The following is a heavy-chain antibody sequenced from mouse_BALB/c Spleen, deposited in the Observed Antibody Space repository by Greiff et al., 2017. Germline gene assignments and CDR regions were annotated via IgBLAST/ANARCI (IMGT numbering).Heavy chain of an antibody. V-gene: IGHV5-4*02. J-gene: IGHJ3*01. D-gene: IGHD1-2*01. CDR2: ISDGGSYT. CDR3: AHGPWFAY. Sequence: EVQVVESGGGLVKPGGSLKLSCAASGFTFSDYYMYWVRQTPEKRLEWVATISDGGSYTYYPDSVKGRFTISRDNAKNNLYLQMSSLKSEDTAMYYCAHGPWFAYWGQGTLVTVSA. CDR1: GFTFSDYY.